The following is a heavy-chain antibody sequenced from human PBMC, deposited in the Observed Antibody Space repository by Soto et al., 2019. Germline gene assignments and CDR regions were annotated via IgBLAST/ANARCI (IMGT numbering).Heavy chain of an antibody. Sequence: QVPLVQSGAEVKKPGASVKVSCKVSGYTLTDLFMHWVRQAPGKGLEWMGGFHPEDGETLYSQKFQGRVTMTEDTSTDTAYMELSSLRSEDTAVYYCATLRFYYDGSGFSYTAFDFWGQGTLLTVSS. J-gene: IGHJ4*02. CDR3: ATLRFYYDGSGFSYTAFDF. CDR1: GYTLTDLF. D-gene: IGHD3-22*01. V-gene: IGHV1-24*01. CDR2: FHPEDGET.